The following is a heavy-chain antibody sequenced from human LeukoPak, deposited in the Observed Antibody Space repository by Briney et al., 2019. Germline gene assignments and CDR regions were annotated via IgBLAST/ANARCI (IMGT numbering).Heavy chain of an antibody. V-gene: IGHV1-69*04. D-gene: IGHD6-6*01. CDR2: IIPIFGIA. Sequence: SVKVSCKASGGTFSSYAISWARQAPGQGLEWMGRIIPIFGIANYAQKFQGRVTITADRSTSTAYMELSSLRPEDTAVYYCARSRPYSSSSCAWFDPWGQGTLVTVSS. J-gene: IGHJ5*02. CDR3: ARSRPYSSSSCAWFDP. CDR1: GGTFSSYA.